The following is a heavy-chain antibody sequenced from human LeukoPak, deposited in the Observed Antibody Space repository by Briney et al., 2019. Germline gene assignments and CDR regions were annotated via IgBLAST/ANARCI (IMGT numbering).Heavy chain of an antibody. CDR2: MNPNSGNT. CDR1: GYTFTSYD. V-gene: IGHV1-8*01. D-gene: IGHD3-22*01. Sequence: ASVKVSCKASGYTFTSYDINWVRQATGQGLEWMGCMNPNSGNTGYAQKFQGRVTMTRNTSISTAYMELSSLRSEDTAVYYCARVGTRRYYYDSSGYYSDYWGQGTLVTVSS. J-gene: IGHJ4*02. CDR3: ARVGTRRYYYDSSGYYSDY.